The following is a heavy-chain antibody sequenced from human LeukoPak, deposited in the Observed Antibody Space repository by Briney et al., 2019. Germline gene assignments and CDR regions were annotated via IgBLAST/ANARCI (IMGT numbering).Heavy chain of an antibody. CDR1: GYTFTGYY. V-gene: IGHV1-2*06. Sequence: ASVKVSCKASGYTFTGYYMHWVRQAPGQGLEWMGRIKSNSGGTNYAQKFQGRVTMTWDTSISTAYMELSRLRSDDTAVYYCARDSLYCSGNICSSSPSDYWGQGTLVTVSS. J-gene: IGHJ4*02. D-gene: IGHD2-15*01. CDR2: IKSNSGGT. CDR3: ARDSLYCSGNICSSSPSDY.